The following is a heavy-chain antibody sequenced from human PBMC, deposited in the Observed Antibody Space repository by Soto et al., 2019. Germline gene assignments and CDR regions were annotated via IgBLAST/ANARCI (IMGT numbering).Heavy chain of an antibody. D-gene: IGHD1-26*01. CDR3: AGNGTYSSSLSQYSGMDV. CDR2: IVPMLGTP. V-gene: IGHV1-69*01. CDR1: GGTFDNFI. J-gene: IGHJ6*02. Sequence: QVQLVQSGAEVKEPGSSVRVSCKASGGTFDNFIMNWVRQTPGRGLEWMGGIVPMLGTPTYAEKFKGRVTISATGSTSTMYMEVTSMRSEDTAIYYCAGNGTYSSSLSQYSGMDVWGQGTTVTVSS.